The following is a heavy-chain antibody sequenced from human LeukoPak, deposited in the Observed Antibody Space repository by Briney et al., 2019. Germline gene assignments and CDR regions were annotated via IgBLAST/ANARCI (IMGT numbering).Heavy chain of an antibody. D-gene: IGHD3-9*01. CDR3: AKNVAGGLLTGYRLGSFDD. V-gene: IGHV3-9*01. CDR2: ISWNSDNV. Sequence: GGSLRLCCAASGFAFEDYAMHWVRQAPGKGLEGVAGISWNSDNVAYVDSVKGRFTISRDNAKKSLFLQMNNLRSEDTAVYFCAKNVAGGLLTGYRLGSFDDWGQGSLVTVSS. J-gene: IGHJ4*02. CDR1: GFAFEDYA.